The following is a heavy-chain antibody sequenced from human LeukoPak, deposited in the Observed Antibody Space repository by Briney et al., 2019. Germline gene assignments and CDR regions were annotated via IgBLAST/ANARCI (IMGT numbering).Heavy chain of an antibody. J-gene: IGHJ4*02. D-gene: IGHD4-17*01. CDR2: IYPGDSDT. CDR1: AYSTTNYW. V-gene: IGHV5-51*01. CDR3: ARRRYGRHFDY. Sequence: GEALKISCKGSAYSTTNYWIGWGRQMPGKGREWMGIIYPGDSDTRYSPSFHGQVTISADKSISTAYLQWSSLKASDSAMYYCARRRYGRHFDYWGQGTLVTVSS.